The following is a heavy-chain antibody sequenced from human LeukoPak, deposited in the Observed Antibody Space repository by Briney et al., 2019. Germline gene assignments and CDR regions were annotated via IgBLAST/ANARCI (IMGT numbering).Heavy chain of an antibody. D-gene: IGHD1-1*01. Sequence: SGRSLRLSCVGSGFPFSKHAIHWVRQAPVKGLEWVAVITLDGSVENYADSVKGRFTISRDNSKNTVYLQMNSLTTEDSAVYYCAKDHQLKPWGQGTLVTVSS. J-gene: IGHJ5*02. CDR1: GFPFSKHA. CDR2: ITLDGSVE. CDR3: AKDHQLKP. V-gene: IGHV3-30*04.